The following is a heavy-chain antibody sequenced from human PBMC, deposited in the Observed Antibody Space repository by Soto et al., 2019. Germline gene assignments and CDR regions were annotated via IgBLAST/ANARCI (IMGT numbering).Heavy chain of an antibody. CDR1: GGTFSSYT. V-gene: IGHV1-69*02. CDR3: AGPRARGDDAFDI. CDR2: IIPILGIA. D-gene: IGHD3-10*01. Sequence: QVQLVQSGAEVKKPGSSVKVSCKASGGTFSSYTISWVRQAPGQGLEWMGRIIPILGIANYAQKFQGRVTITADKSASTAYMELSSLRSEDTAVYYCAGPRARGDDAFDIWGQGTMVTVSS. J-gene: IGHJ3*02.